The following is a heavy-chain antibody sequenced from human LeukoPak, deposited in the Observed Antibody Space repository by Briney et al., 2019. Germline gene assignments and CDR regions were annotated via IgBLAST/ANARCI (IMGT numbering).Heavy chain of an antibody. D-gene: IGHD4-17*01. CDR1: GFTFSSYS. V-gene: IGHV3-21*01. J-gene: IGHJ4*02. Sequence: GGSLRLSCAASGFTFSSYSMKWVRQAPGKGLEWVSSISSSSSYIYYADSVKGRFTISRDNAKNSLYLQMNSLRAEDTAVYYCARGGNGDYDGGYWGQGTLVTVSS. CDR2: ISSSSSYI. CDR3: ARGGNGDYDGGY.